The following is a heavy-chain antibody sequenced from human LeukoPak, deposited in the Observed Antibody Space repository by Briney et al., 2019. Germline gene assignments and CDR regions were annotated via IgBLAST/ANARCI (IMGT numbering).Heavy chain of an antibody. CDR2: IKEDGSEI. J-gene: IGHJ6*03. CDR1: GFTFTTYW. D-gene: IGHD2-2*01. V-gene: IGHV3-7*01. CDR3: ARDKVDIVVVPAKESDYKYYYFMDV. Sequence: PGGSLRLSCAASGFTFTTYWMSWVRQAPEKGLEWVANIKEDGSEIHYVDSVKGRFTISRDNAENSLYLQMNSLRAEDTAVYYCARDKVDIVVVPAKESDYKYYYFMDVWGKGTTVTVSS.